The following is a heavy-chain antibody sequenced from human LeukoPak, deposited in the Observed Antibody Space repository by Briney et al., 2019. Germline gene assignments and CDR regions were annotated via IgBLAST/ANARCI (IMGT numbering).Heavy chain of an antibody. Sequence: GGSLRLSCAASGFTFSTYWMHWVRQAPGKGLEWVAIIKPDGSEKYYVDSVKGRFTISRDNAENSLFLQMNGLRPEDTAVFYCARGQYTDGLSYWGQGTLVTVSS. D-gene: IGHD2-2*02. CDR1: GFTFSTYW. J-gene: IGHJ4*02. CDR2: IKPDGSEK. V-gene: IGHV3-7*03. CDR3: ARGQYTDGLSY.